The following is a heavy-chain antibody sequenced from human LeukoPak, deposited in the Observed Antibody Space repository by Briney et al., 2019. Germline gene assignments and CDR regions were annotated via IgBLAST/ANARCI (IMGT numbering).Heavy chain of an antibody. CDR1: GFTFSTYW. V-gene: IGHV3-7*01. D-gene: IGHD3-3*01. CDR2: IKQDGSEK. Sequence: GRSLRLSCAASGFTFSTYWMYWVRQAPGKGLEWVANIKQDGSEKYYVDSVKGRFTISRDNAKNSLYLQMNTLRAEDTAVYYCARDRNTDFWSGYYTNYFDYWGQGTLVTVSS. J-gene: IGHJ4*02. CDR3: ARDRNTDFWSGYYTNYFDY.